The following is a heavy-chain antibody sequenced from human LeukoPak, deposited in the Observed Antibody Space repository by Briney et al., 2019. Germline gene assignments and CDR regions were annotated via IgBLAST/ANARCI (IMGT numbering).Heavy chain of an antibody. CDR2: ISAYNGNT. CDR1: GYTFTGYY. Sequence: ASVKVSCKASGYTFTGYYMHWVRQAPGQGLEWMGWISAYNGNTNYAQKLQGRVTMTTDTSTSTAYMELRSLRSDDTAVYYCATQSEYGDYEYWGQGTLVTVSS. D-gene: IGHD4-17*01. V-gene: IGHV1-18*04. J-gene: IGHJ4*02. CDR3: ATQSEYGDYEY.